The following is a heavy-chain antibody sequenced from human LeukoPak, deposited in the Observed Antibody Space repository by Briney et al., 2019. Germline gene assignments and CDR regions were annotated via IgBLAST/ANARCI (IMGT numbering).Heavy chain of an antibody. CDR1: GFTFSSYA. Sequence: GGSLRLSCAASGFTFSSYAMGWVRQAPGKGLEWVSAISGSGGSTYYADSVKGRFTISRGNSKNTLYLQMNSLRAEDTAVYYCAKDLRSTTVTSFDYWGQGTLVTVSS. CDR2: ISGSGGST. CDR3: AKDLRSTTVTSFDY. J-gene: IGHJ4*02. D-gene: IGHD4-17*01. V-gene: IGHV3-23*01.